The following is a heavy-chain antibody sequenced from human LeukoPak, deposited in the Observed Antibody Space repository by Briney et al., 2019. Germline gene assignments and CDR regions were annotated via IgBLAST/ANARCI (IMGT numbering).Heavy chain of an antibody. J-gene: IGHJ4*02. D-gene: IGHD5-24*01. CDR2: ISYDGSNK. V-gene: IGHV3-30-3*01. CDR1: GFTFSSYA. Sequence: GGSLRLSCAASGFTFSSYAMHWFRQAPGKGLEWVAVISYDGSNKYYADSVKGRFTISRDNSKNTLYLQMNSLRAEDTAVYYCARVEMATMTFDYWGQGTLVTVSS. CDR3: ARVEMATMTFDY.